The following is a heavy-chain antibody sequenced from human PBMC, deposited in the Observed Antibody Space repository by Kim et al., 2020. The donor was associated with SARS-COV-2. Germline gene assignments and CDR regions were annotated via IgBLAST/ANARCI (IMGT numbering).Heavy chain of an antibody. V-gene: IGHV1-2*02. CDR2: INPNSGGT. J-gene: IGHJ6*01. D-gene: IGHD3-10*01. Sequence: ASVKVSCKASGYTFTGYYMHWVRQAPGQGLEWMGWINPNSGGTNYAQKFQGRVTMTRDTSISTAYMELSRLRSDDTAVYYCARGFGSPAYYYYYYGMDVWGQGTTGTVSS. CDR1: GYTFTGYY. CDR3: ARGFGSPAYYYYYYGMDV.